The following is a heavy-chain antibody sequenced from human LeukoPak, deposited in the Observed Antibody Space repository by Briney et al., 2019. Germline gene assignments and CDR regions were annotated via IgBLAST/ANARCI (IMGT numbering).Heavy chain of an antibody. CDR3: ARSIVGAIPFDY. D-gene: IGHD1-26*01. CDR2: IDWDDDK. J-gene: IGHJ4*02. V-gene: IGHV2-70*11. Sequence: SGPALLQPSRTLTLTFTFSGFSLGTRGMCVSWIRHTPGKALKWLPRIDWDDDKYYNTSLKTRLTISKDSSKNQVVLTMPKIDPVDTATYYCARSIVGAIPFDYWGQGTLVTVSS. CDR1: GFSLGTRGMC.